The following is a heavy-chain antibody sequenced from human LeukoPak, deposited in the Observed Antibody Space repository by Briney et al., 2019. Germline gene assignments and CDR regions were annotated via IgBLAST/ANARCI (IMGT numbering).Heavy chain of an antibody. Sequence: GGSLRLSCAASGFTFSGYAMSWVRQAPGKGLEWVSAISGSGGSTYYADSVKGRFTISRDNSKNTLYLQMNSLRAEDTAVYYCAKGHDILTGYFRDNWFDPWGQGTLVTVSS. V-gene: IGHV3-23*01. J-gene: IGHJ5*02. D-gene: IGHD3-9*01. CDR3: AKGHDILTGYFRDNWFDP. CDR1: GFTFSGYA. CDR2: ISGSGGST.